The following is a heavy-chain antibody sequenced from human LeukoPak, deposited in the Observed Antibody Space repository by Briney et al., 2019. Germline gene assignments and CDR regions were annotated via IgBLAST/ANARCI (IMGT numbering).Heavy chain of an antibody. V-gene: IGHV3-23*01. CDR1: GFTFTSYA. Sequence: GGSLRLSCAASGFTFTSYAMSWVRQAPGKGLEWVSVVSGRGTTTHYADSVKGRFTISRDDSKNTLYLQMNSLRVEDTAVYYCARRGYDILTGYSWYNWFDPWGQGTLVTVSS. D-gene: IGHD3-9*01. CDR3: ARRGYDILTGYSWYNWFDP. CDR2: VSGRGTTT. J-gene: IGHJ5*02.